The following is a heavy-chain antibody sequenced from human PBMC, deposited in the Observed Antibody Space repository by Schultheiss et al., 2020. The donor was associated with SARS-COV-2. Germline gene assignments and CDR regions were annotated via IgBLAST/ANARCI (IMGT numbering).Heavy chain of an antibody. CDR3: AKEFLMVRGLKIRVNWFDP. CDR2: ISGSGGST. Sequence: GESLKISCAASGFTFSSYAMSWVRQAPGKGLEWVSAISGSGGSTYYADSVKGRFTISRDNSKNTLYLQMNSLRAEDTAVYYCAKEFLMVRGLKIRVNWFDPWGQGTLVTVSS. D-gene: IGHD3-10*01. V-gene: IGHV3-23*01. CDR1: GFTFSSYA. J-gene: IGHJ5*02.